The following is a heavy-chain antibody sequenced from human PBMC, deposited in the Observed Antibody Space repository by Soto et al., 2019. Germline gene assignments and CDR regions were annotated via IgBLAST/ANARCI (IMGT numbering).Heavy chain of an antibody. V-gene: IGHV4-31*03. J-gene: IGHJ5*02. CDR2: IYYSGST. CDR3: ARDCSGGSSTYLNWFDT. Sequence: QVQLQESGPGLVKPSQTLSLTCTVSGGSISSGGYYWSWIRQHPGKGLEWIGYIYYSGSTYYNPSLKSRVTISVDTSKNQFSLKLSSVTAADTAVYYCARDCSGGSSTYLNWFDTWGQGTLVTVSS. D-gene: IGHD2-15*01. CDR1: GGSISSGGYY.